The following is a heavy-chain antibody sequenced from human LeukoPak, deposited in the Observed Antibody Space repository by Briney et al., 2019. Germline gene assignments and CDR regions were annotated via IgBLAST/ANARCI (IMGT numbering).Heavy chain of an antibody. D-gene: IGHD7-27*01. CDR3: ARRVTGGDWYFDL. J-gene: IGHJ2*01. CDR2: KYYRSKWYN. Sequence: SQTLSLTCAVSGDSVSSNNGIWNWIQQSPSRGLEWLGRKYYRSKWYNDSAVSVKSRISINPDTSKNQFSLRLASVTAADTAVYYCARRVTGGDWYFDLWGRGTLVTVSS. CDR1: GDSVSSNNGI. V-gene: IGHV6-1*01.